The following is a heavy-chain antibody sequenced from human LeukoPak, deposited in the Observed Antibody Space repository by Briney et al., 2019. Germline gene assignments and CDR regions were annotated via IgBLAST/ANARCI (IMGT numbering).Heavy chain of an antibody. V-gene: IGHV3-48*04. Sequence: PGGSLRLSCAASGFTFSSYSMNWVRQAPGKGLEWVSYISSSSSTIYYADSVKGRFTISRDNAKNSLYLQMNSLRAEDTAVYYCASEPTDSAAGSFDYWGQGTLVTVSS. D-gene: IGHD6-13*01. CDR2: ISSSSSTI. J-gene: IGHJ4*02. CDR3: ASEPTDSAAGSFDY. CDR1: GFTFSSYS.